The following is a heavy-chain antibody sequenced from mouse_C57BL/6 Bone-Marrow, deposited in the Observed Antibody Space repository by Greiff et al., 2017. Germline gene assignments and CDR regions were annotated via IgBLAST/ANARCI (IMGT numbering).Heavy chain of an antibody. V-gene: IGHV1-22*01. J-gene: IGHJ2*01. D-gene: IGHD2-4*01. Sequence: VQLQQSGPELVKPGASVKMSCKASGYTFTDYNMHWVKQSHGQRLEWIGYINPNNGGTSYNQKFKGKATLTVNKSSRTAYMQRRSLTSEDSAVYYCARSLNYDGRGDYWGQGTTLTVSS. CDR3: ARSLNYDGRGDY. CDR1: GYTFTDYN. CDR2: INPNNGGT.